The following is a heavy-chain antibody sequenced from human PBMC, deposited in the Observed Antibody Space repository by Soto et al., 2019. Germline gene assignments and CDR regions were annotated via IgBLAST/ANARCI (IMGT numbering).Heavy chain of an antibody. J-gene: IGHJ5*02. D-gene: IGHD6-6*01. Sequence: ESLKISCQGSGYNFASSWIGWVRQTPGKGLEWMGIIFPSDSDTRYSPSFQGQVTMSVDKSINTAYLQWSSLEASDTAIYYCARHGSIGARLNYFDPWCQGNQVTVSS. CDR3: ARHGSIGARLNYFDP. V-gene: IGHV5-51*01. CDR2: IFPSDSDT. CDR1: GYNFASSW.